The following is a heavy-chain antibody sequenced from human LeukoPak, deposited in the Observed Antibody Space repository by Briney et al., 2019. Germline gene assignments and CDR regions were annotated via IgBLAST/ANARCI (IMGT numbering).Heavy chain of an antibody. CDR1: GFTFSSYA. D-gene: IGHD3-22*01. Sequence: GASLRLSCAASGFTFSSYAMSWVRQAPGKGLEWVSAISGSGGSTYYADSVKGRFTISRDSSKNTLYLQMNSLRAEDTAVYYCAKVHSSGYYYPLSWFDPWGQGTLVTVSS. CDR2: ISGSGGST. J-gene: IGHJ5*02. CDR3: AKVHSSGYYYPLSWFDP. V-gene: IGHV3-23*01.